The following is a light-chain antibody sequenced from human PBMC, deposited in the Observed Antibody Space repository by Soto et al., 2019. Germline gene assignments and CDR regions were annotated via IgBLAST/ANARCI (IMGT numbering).Light chain of an antibody. V-gene: IGKV1-5*03. CDR1: QSISRW. CDR3: QQYNDSFPYT. J-gene: IGKJ2*01. Sequence: DIQMTQSPSTLSASVGDRVTITCRASQSISRWLAWYQQKPGTAPKLLIYEASTLESGVPSRFSGSRSGTEFTLTVSSLQPGDFATYYCQQYNDSFPYTFGQGTKVDIK. CDR2: EAS.